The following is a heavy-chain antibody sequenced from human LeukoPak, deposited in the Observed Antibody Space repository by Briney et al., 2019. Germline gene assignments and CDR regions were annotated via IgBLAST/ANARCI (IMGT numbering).Heavy chain of an antibody. Sequence: GESLKVSCKASGYTFTSYGISWVRQAPGQGLEWMGWISAYNGNTNYAQKLQGRVTMTTDTSTSTAYMELRSLRSDDTAVYYCARDAGTRIAVAGTMGSWGQGTLVTVSS. J-gene: IGHJ4*02. D-gene: IGHD6-19*01. CDR1: GYTFTSYG. V-gene: IGHV1-18*01. CDR3: ARDAGTRIAVAGTMGS. CDR2: ISAYNGNT.